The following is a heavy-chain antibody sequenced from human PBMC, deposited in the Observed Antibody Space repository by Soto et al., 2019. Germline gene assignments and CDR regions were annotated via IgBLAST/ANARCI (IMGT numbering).Heavy chain of an antibody. Sequence: ASVKVSCKVSGYTLTELSMHWVRQAPGKGLEWMGGFDPEDGETIYAQKFQGRVTMTEDTSTDTAYMELSSLRSEDTAVYYCATGIAVAGTEIYWGQGTLVTAPQ. D-gene: IGHD6-19*01. CDR3: ATGIAVAGTEIY. CDR1: GYTLTELS. CDR2: FDPEDGET. J-gene: IGHJ4*02. V-gene: IGHV1-24*01.